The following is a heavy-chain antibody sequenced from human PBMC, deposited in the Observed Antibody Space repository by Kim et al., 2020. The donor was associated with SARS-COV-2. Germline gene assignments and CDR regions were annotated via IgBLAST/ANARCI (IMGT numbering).Heavy chain of an antibody. CDR1: GYTFTSYY. D-gene: IGHD3-22*01. J-gene: IGHJ5*02. V-gene: IGHV1-46*01. CDR2: INPSGDST. CDR3: ARESYYDSSGRWRFDP. Sequence: ASVKVSCKASGYTFTSYYMHWVRQAPGQGLEGMGIINPSGDSTTYAQRFQGRVTMTRDTSTSTVYMELSSLRSEDTAVYYCARESYYDSSGRWRFDPWGQGTLVTVSS.